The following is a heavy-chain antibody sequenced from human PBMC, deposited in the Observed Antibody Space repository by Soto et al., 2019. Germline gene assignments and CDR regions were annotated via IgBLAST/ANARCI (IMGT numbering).Heavy chain of an antibody. J-gene: IGHJ4*02. CDR1: GSTFSNYD. CDR2: ISYDASNR. D-gene: IGHD3-22*01. V-gene: IGHV3-30*18. Sequence: GGSLRLSCAASGSTFSNYDMHWVRQAPGKGLEWVAVISYDASNRYYADSVKGRFTISRDNSKNTLYLQMNSLRAEDTAVYYCAKGISMIVVGDYWGQGTLVTVSS. CDR3: AKGISMIVVGDY.